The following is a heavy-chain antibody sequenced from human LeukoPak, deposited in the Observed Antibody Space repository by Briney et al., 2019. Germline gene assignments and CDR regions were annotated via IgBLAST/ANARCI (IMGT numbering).Heavy chain of an antibody. CDR3: ARTDYNWVGVPAAILFWWFDP. D-gene: IGHD2-2*01. CDR1: GGSISSSSYY. Sequence: PSETLSLTCTVSGGSISSSSYYWGWIRQPPGKGLEWIGSIYYSGSTYYNPSLKSRVTISVDTSKNQFSLKLSSVTAADTAVYYCARTDYNWVGVPAAILFWWFDPWGQGTLVTVSS. J-gene: IGHJ5*02. V-gene: IGHV4-39*07. CDR2: IYYSGST.